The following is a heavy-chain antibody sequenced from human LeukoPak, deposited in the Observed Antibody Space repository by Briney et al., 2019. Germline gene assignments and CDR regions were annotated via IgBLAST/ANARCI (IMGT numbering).Heavy chain of an antibody. CDR3: AKDHSPFRGVGRSDY. D-gene: IGHD3-10*01. Sequence: PGGSLRLSCAASGFTFSSYGMHWVRQAPGRGLEWVAVISYDGSNEFYADSVKGRFTISRDNSKNTLYLQMNSLRAEDTAVYYCAKDHSPFRGVGRSDYWGQGTLVTGSS. CDR2: ISYDGSNE. V-gene: IGHV3-30*18. J-gene: IGHJ4*02. CDR1: GFTFSSYG.